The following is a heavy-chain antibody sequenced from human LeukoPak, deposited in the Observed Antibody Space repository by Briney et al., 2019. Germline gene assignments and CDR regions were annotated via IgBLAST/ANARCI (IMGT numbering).Heavy chain of an antibody. V-gene: IGHV4-34*01. Sequence: SETLSLTCAVYGGSFSGYYWSWIRQPPGKGLEWIGEINHSGSTNYNPSLKSRVTISVDTSKNQFSLKLSSVTAADTAVYYCAREHWTYYYYYMDVWGKGTTVTVSS. D-gene: IGHD1-1*01. J-gene: IGHJ6*03. CDR2: INHSGST. CDR1: GGSFSGYY. CDR3: AREHWTYYYYYMDV.